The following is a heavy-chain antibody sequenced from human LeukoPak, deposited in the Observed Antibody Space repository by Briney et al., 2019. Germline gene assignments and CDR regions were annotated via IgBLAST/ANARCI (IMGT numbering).Heavy chain of an antibody. J-gene: IGHJ4*02. V-gene: IGHV1-69*13. CDR1: GGTFSSYA. D-gene: IGHD1-26*01. CDR3: ARGVPSAPSLGRLRSTSFDY. CDR2: IIPTFGTA. Sequence: SVKVSCKASGGTFSSYAISWVRQAPGQGLEWMGGIIPTFGTANYAQKFQGRVTITADESTSTAYMELSSLRSEDTAVYYCARGVPSAPSLGRLRSTSFDYWGQGTLVTVSS.